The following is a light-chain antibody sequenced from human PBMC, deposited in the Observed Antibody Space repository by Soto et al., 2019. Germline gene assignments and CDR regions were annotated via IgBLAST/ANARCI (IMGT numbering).Light chain of an antibody. CDR2: DSS. Sequence: EIVLTQSPCTLSLSPVERATLSCRPSQSINNYVAWYQQKPGQAPTVLIYDSSISATGVPDRFSGSGSGTDFTLTISRLEPEDFAVYYCQRYFDSPETFGGGTKVEIK. CDR3: QRYFDSPET. J-gene: IGKJ4*01. CDR1: QSINNY. V-gene: IGKV3-20*01.